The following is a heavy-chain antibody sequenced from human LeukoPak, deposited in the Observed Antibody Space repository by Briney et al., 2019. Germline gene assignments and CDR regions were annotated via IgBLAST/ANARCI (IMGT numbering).Heavy chain of an antibody. D-gene: IGHD6-13*01. J-gene: IGHJ5*02. CDR2: IYYSGSS. CDR3: ARRAAGTLRWFDP. V-gene: IGHV4-39*07. CDR1: GGSIRSTSYY. Sequence: PSETLSLTCTVSGGSIRSTSYYWGWIRQPPGKGLEWIGSIYYSGSSYYNPSLKSRLTISVDTSKNQFSLKLSSVTAADTAVYYCARRAAGTLRWFDPWGQGTLVTVSS.